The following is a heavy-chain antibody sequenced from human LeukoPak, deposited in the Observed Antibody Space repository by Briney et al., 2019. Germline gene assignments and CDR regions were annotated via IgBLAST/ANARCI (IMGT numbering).Heavy chain of an antibody. J-gene: IGHJ6*02. D-gene: IGHD3-10*01. Sequence: SVKVSCKTSGGTFSSYVVSWVRQAPGQGLEWMGRIIPVHGVPNYAQKFQGRVTITADKSTNTAFMELSSLRFEDTAVYYCVRGDGSGSYGNYYYGLDVWGQGTAVTVSS. CDR1: GGTFSSYV. CDR2: IIPVHGVP. CDR3: VRGDGSGSYGNYYYGLDV. V-gene: IGHV1-69*04.